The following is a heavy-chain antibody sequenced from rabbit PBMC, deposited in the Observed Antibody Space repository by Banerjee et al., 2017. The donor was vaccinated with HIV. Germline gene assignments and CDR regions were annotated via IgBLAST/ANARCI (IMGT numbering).Heavy chain of an antibody. V-gene: IGHV1S40*01. Sequence: QSLEESGGDLVKPGASLTLTCTASGIDLSSSYWICWVRQAPGKGLEWIACIYTDNPGTAVYASWAKGRFTISQTSSTTVTLQMTSLTAADTATYFCASTYDDYGDYAYYFNLWGPGTLVTVS. CDR3: ASTYDDYGDYAYYFNL. J-gene: IGHJ4*01. CDR1: GIDLSSSYW. CDR2: IYTDNPGTA. D-gene: IGHD2-1*01.